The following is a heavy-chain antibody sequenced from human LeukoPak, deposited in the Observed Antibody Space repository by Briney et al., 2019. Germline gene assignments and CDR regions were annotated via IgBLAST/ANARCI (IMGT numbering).Heavy chain of an antibody. CDR3: VRGGESTWS. V-gene: IGHV3-15*05. CDR1: GFTFNNAW. J-gene: IGHJ5*02. Sequence: GGSLRLSCAASGFTFNNAWMSWVRQAPGKGLEWVGRIKSKTDGGTTDYAAPVKGRFTISRDDSKNTLYLQMNSLRAEDTAVYYCVRGGESTWSWGQGTLVTVSS. D-gene: IGHD2-15*01. CDR2: IKSKTDGGTT.